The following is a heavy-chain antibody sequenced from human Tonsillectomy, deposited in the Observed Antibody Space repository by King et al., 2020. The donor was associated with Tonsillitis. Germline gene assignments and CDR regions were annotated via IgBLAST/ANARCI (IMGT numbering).Heavy chain of an antibody. CDR3: AREYLGSGLDY. D-gene: IGHD3-22*01. V-gene: IGHV3-21*01. J-gene: IGHJ4*02. CDR1: GFTVGDYT. CDR2: VSRDSSYI. Sequence: VQLVESGGGLVKPGGSLRLSCAASGFTVGDYTIHWVRQAPGKGLEWVSSVSRDSSYIYYADSVKGRFTIPREDSVFLQMNSLRADDTAVYYCAREYLGSGLDYWGQGTLVTVSS.